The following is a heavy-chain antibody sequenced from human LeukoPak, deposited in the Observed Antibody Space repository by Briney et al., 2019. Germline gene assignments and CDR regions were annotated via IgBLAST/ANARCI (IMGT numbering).Heavy chain of an antibody. D-gene: IGHD2-2*01. CDR1: GGSVSSGSYY. J-gene: IGHJ4*02. CDR2: IYYSGST. CDR3: ASYCSSTSCYADFDY. V-gene: IGHV4-61*01. Sequence: SETLSLTCTVSGGSVSSGSYYWSWIRQPPGKGLEWIGYIYYSGSTNYNPSLKSRVTISVDTSKNQFSLKLSSVTAAETAVYYCASYCSSTSCYADFDYWGQGTLVTVSS.